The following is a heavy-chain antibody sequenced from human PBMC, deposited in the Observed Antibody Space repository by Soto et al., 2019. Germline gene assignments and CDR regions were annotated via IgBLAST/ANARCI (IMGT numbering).Heavy chain of an antibody. CDR3: ASHPIGRYCRSTSCYVRAFDI. D-gene: IGHD2-2*01. CDR1: GGSFSGYY. CDR2: INHSGST. Sequence: QVQLQQWGAGLLKPSETLSLTCAVYGGSFSGYYWSWIRQPPGKGLEWIGEINHSGSTNYNPSLKSRVTISVDTSKNQFSLKLSSVTAADTAVYYCASHPIGRYCRSTSCYVRAFDIWGQGTMVTVSS. J-gene: IGHJ3*02. V-gene: IGHV4-34*01.